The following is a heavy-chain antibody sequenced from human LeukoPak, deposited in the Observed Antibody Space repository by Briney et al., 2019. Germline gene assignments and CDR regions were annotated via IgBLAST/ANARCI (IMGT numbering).Heavy chain of an antibody. Sequence: GGSLRLSCAASGFTFDDYAMHWVRQAPGKGLEWVSGISWNSGSIGYADSVKGRFTISRDNAKNSLYLQMNSLRAEDTALYYCAKGHYRPSYYYYGMDVWGQGTTVTVSS. J-gene: IGHJ6*02. CDR1: GFTFDDYA. CDR3: AKGHYRPSYYYYGMDV. V-gene: IGHV3-9*01. CDR2: ISWNSGSI. D-gene: IGHD1-26*01.